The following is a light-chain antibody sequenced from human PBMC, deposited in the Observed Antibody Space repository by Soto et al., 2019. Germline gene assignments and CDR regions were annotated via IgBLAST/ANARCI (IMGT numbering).Light chain of an antibody. CDR2: AAS. CDR1: QGIRND. V-gene: IGKV1-17*01. J-gene: IGKJ2*01. CDR3: LQHNTYPMYT. Sequence: DIQMTQSPSSLSAAVGDRVSITCRASQGIRNDLGWYQQKPGKAPKRLIYAASSSQSGVPSRFSGSGSGTQFTLTISSLQPEDFATYYCLQHNTYPMYTFGQGTKLEIK.